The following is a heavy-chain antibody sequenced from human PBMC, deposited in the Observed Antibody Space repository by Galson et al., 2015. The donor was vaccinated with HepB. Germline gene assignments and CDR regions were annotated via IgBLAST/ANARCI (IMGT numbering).Heavy chain of an antibody. CDR2: IYSGGST. Sequence: SLRLSCAASGFTVSSNYMSWVRQAPGKGLEWVSVIYSGGSTYYADSVKGRFTIYRDKYKNTLYLQMNSLRAEDTAVYYCARAILSLRIAVAGPVYGMDVWGQGTTVTVSS. V-gene: IGHV3-66*01. CDR1: GFTVSSNY. CDR3: ARAILSLRIAVAGPVYGMDV. J-gene: IGHJ6*02. D-gene: IGHD6-19*01.